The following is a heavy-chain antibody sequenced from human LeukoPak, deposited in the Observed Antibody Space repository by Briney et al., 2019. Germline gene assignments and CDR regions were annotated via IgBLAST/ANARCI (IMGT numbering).Heavy chain of an antibody. J-gene: IGHJ3*01. Sequence: GGSLRLSCVASGFTFSNYVMNWVRQAPGKGLECDSSISGSGTSTYYADTVKGRFTSSRENSKNTLYLQMNSLRAGGTVIYYCANEYSKGDVWGQGTTVTVSS. CDR2: ISGSGTST. CDR1: GFTFSNYV. CDR3: ANEYSKGDV. V-gene: IGHV3-23*01. D-gene: IGHD4-11*01.